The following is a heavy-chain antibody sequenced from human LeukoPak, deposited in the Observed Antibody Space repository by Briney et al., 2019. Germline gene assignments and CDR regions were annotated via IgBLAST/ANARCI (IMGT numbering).Heavy chain of an antibody. CDR2: IYYSGST. CDR3: ARASGYYYDSSGYYFDY. D-gene: IGHD3-22*01. V-gene: IGHV4-31*03. J-gene: IGHJ4*02. Sequence: PSQTLSLTCTVSGGSISSGGYHWSWIRQHPGKGLEWIGYIYYSGSTYYNPSLKSRVTISVDTSKNQFPLKLSSVTAADTAVYYCARASGYYYDSSGYYFDYWGQGTLVTVSS. CDR1: GGSISSGGYH.